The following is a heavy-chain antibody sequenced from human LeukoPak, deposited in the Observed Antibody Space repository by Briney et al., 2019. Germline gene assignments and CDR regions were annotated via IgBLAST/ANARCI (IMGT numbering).Heavy chain of an antibody. CDR3: ARAEPGYSYGQYFDY. CDR1: GGSFSGYY. Sequence: SETLSLTCAVYGGSFSGYYWSWIRQPPGKGLEWIGEINHSGSTNYNPSLKSRVTISVDTSKNQFSLKLSSVTAADTAVYYCARAEPGYSYGQYFDYWGQGTQVTVSS. D-gene: IGHD5-18*01. J-gene: IGHJ4*02. CDR2: INHSGST. V-gene: IGHV4-34*01.